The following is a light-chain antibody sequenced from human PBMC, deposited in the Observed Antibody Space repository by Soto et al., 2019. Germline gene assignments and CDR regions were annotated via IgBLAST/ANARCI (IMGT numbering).Light chain of an antibody. Sequence: IVMTQSPATLSVSPGERATLSCRAGQSIDDKLAWYQQRPGQAPRLLIYATSTRGAGIPARFSGSGSGTEFTLTISALQSEDFGIYYCQQYKSWRTFGQGTKVEIK. CDR2: ATS. CDR3: QQYKSWRT. V-gene: IGKV3-15*01. J-gene: IGKJ1*01. CDR1: QSIDDK.